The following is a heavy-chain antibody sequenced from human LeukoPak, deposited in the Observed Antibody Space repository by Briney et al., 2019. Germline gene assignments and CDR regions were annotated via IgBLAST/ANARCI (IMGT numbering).Heavy chain of an antibody. CDR3: AKDLRGDFNWFDP. CDR2: IWYDGSNK. V-gene: IGHV3-33*06. J-gene: IGHJ5*02. CDR1: GFTFSSYG. D-gene: IGHD4-17*01. Sequence: PGGSLRLSCAASGFTFSSYGMHWVRQAPGKGLEWVAVIWYDGSNKYYADSVKGRFTISRDNSKNTLYLQMNSLRAEDTAVYYCAKDLRGDFNWFDPWGQGTLVTVSS.